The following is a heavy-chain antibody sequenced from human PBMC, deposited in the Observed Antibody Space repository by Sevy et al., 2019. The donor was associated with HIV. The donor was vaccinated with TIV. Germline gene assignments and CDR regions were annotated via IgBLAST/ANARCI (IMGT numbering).Heavy chain of an antibody. CDR2: IYYSGST. J-gene: IGHJ3*02. CDR3: ARDWGGAFDI. D-gene: IGHD3-16*01. CDR1: GGSISSGDYY. Sequence: SETLSLTCTVSGGSISSGDYYWSWIRQPPGKGLEWIGYIYYSGSTYYNPSLKSRVTTSVDTSKNQFSLKLSSVTAADTAVYYCARDWGGAFDIWGQGTMVTVSS. V-gene: IGHV4-30-4*01.